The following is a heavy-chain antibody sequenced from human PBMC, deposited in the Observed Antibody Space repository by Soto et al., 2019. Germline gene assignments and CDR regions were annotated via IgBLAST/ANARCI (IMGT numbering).Heavy chain of an antibody. CDR2: IIPIFGTA. D-gene: IGHD2-21*02. CDR1: GGTFSSYA. V-gene: IGHV1-69*06. CDR3: AKAYCGGDCYPDVAPFYYYGMDV. J-gene: IGHJ6*02. Sequence: SVKVSCKASGGTFSSYAISWVRQAPGQGLEWMGGIIPIFGTANYAQKFQGRVTITADKSTSTAYMELSSLRSEDTAVYYCAKAYCGGDCYPDVAPFYYYGMDVWGQGTTVTVSS.